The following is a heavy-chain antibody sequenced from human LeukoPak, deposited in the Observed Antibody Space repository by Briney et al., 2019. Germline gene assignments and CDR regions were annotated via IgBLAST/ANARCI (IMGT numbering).Heavy chain of an antibody. CDR2: MNPNSGNT. D-gene: IGHD3-3*01. CDR1: GYTFTSYD. CDR3: ARAPVLRFLEWTRRNWFDP. J-gene: IGHJ5*02. V-gene: IGHV1-8*01. Sequence: ASAKVSCKASGYTFTSYDINWVRQATGQGLEWMGWMNPNSGNTGYAQKFQGRVAMTRNTSISTAYMELSSLRSEDTAVYYCARAPVLRFLEWTRRNWFDPWGQGTLVTVSS.